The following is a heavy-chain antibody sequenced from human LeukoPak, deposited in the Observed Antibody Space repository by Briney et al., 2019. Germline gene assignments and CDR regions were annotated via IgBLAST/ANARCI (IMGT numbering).Heavy chain of an antibody. V-gene: IGHV3-7*01. Sequence: GGSLRLSCVASGFTFSNYWMSWVRQAPGKGLEWVANIKADGSEKYSVDSVKGRFTISRDNAKNSLHLQMNNLRVGDTAVYFCATSQTTSGRYGNAFDIWGQGTLVTVSS. CDR2: IKADGSEK. CDR1: GFTFSNYW. D-gene: IGHD6-19*01. CDR3: ATSQTTSGRYGNAFDI. J-gene: IGHJ3*02.